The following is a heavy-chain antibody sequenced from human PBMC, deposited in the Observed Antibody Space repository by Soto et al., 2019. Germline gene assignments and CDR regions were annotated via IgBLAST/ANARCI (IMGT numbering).Heavy chain of an antibody. Sequence: PSETLSLTCAVYGGSFSGYYWSWIRQPPGKGLEWIGEINHSGSTNYNPSLKSRVTISVDTSKNQFSLKLSSVTAADTAVYYCARIVPAAIIFDYWGQGTLVTVSS. J-gene: IGHJ4*02. CDR1: GGSFSGYY. CDR3: ARIVPAAIIFDY. CDR2: INHSGST. V-gene: IGHV4-34*01. D-gene: IGHD2-2*01.